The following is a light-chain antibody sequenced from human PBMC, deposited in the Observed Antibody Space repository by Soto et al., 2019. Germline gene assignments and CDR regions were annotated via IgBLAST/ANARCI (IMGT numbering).Light chain of an antibody. V-gene: IGKV3-15*01. CDR1: ESVSST. CDR2: GAS. CDR3: QQYNDWPRGGA. J-gene: IGKJ5*01. Sequence: EIVMTQSPATLSVSPGERATLSCRASESVSSTLAWYQQKPGQAPRLLIYGASTRATGIPARFSGSGSGTEFTLTINSLQSEDLAVYYCQQYNDWPRGGAFGQGTRLEI.